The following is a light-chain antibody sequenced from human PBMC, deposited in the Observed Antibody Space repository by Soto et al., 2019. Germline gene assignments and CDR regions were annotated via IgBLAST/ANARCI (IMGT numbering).Light chain of an antibody. V-gene: IGLV3-21*02. CDR3: QVWDSSSDRLVV. Sequence: SYELTQPPSVSVAPGQTARITCGGSDNGSKPVHWYQQKPGQAPVLVVFDNSDRASGIPERLSGSNSGNTATLTISRVEAGDEADHYCQVWDSSSDRLVVFGGGTKLTVL. CDR1: DNGSKP. J-gene: IGLJ2*01. CDR2: DNS.